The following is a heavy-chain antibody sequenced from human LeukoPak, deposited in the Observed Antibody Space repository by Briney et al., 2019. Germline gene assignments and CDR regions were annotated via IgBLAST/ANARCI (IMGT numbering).Heavy chain of an antibody. CDR2: IYYSGGT. D-gene: IGHD3-10*01. CDR3: ARDRVWFGEDNAFDI. J-gene: IGHJ3*02. Sequence: SETLSLTCTVSGGSISSYYWSWIRQPPGKGLEWIGYIYYSGGTNYNPSLKSRVTISVDTSKNQFSLKLSSVTAADTAVYYCARDRVWFGEDNAFDIWGQGTMVTVSS. CDR1: GGSISSYY. V-gene: IGHV4-59*01.